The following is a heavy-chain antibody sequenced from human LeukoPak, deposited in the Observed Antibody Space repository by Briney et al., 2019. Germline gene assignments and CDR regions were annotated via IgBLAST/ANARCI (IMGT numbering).Heavy chain of an antibody. J-gene: IGHJ3*02. CDR2: IYYTGGET. CDR3: ARQPGGTAAFDI. Sequence: SETLSLTCTVSGGSINSYYWSWLWQPPGKGLGRNGYIYYTGGETDYHPSLKSRLTISVDTSKNQSSLMLTSVTAADTAVYYCARQPGGTAAFDIWAQGTMVTVSS. V-gene: IGHV4-59*08. D-gene: IGHD1-14*01. CDR1: GGSINSYY.